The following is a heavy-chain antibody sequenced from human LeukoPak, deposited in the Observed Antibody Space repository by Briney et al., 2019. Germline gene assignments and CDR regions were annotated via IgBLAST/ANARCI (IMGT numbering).Heavy chain of an antibody. V-gene: IGHV3-23*01. J-gene: IGHJ1*01. CDR2: ISGSGGST. CDR3: ANIFGGWYVFQH. CDR1: GFTFSSYA. Sequence: PGGSLRLSCAASGFTFSSYAMSWVRQAPGKGLEWVSAISGSGGSTYYADSVKGRFTISRDNSKNTLYLQMNSLRAEDTAVYYCANIFGGWYVFQHWGQGTLVTVSS. D-gene: IGHD6-19*01.